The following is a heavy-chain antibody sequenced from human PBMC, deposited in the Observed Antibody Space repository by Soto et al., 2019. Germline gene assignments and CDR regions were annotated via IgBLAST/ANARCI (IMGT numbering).Heavy chain of an antibody. D-gene: IGHD2-8*01. V-gene: IGHV1-69*13. CDR1: GGTFSDFT. Sequence: SVKVSCKASGGTFSDFTINWVRQAPGQRLEWMGGIIPIFDTANYAENFQGRVTITADESTSTSLMEVSSLRSEDTAVYYCGRNGTLTDYSYGMDVWRQGTMVTV. CDR3: GRNGTLTDYSYGMDV. J-gene: IGHJ6*02. CDR2: IIPIFDTA.